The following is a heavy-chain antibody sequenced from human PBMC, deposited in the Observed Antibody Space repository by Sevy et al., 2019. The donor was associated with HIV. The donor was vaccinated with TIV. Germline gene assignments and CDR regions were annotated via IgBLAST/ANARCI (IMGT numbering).Heavy chain of an antibody. CDR2: IHYSGST. D-gene: IGHD2-2*01. CDR1: GGSISSSSYY. V-gene: IGHV4-39*02. Sequence: LVAASETLSLTCTVSGGSISSSSYYWGWIRQPPGKGLEWFGSIHYSGSTYYNPSLKSRVTISADTSKNQVSLKLSSVTSADTAVYYCARETIVLPAATRAVTWYFDLWGRGTLVTVSS. CDR3: ARETIVLPAATRAVTWYFDL. J-gene: IGHJ2*01.